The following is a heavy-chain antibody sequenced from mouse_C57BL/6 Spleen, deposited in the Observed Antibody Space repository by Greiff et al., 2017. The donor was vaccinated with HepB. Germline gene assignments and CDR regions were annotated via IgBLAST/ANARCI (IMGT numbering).Heavy chain of an antibody. J-gene: IGHJ4*01. CDR1: GYTFTSYW. CDR3: ARWGYYGSTRAMDY. Sequence: VQVVESGAELVKPGASVKLSCKASGYTFTSYWMHWVKQRPGRGLEWIGRIDPNSGGTKHNEKFKSKATLTVDKPSSTAYMQLSSLTSEDSAVYYCARWGYYGSTRAMDYWGQGTSVTVSS. CDR2: IDPNSGGT. V-gene: IGHV1-72*01. D-gene: IGHD1-1*01.